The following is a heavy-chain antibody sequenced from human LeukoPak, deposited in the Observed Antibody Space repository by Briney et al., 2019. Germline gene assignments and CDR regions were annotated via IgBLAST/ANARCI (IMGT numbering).Heavy chain of an antibody. CDR3: ATDGAGFDT. V-gene: IGHV3-11*01. Sequence: GGSLRLSCAASGFTFNDYYMSWIRQAPGKGLEWHSYINIGGTNTHYADSVKGRFTISRDNAKKSLYLEMNNLRAEDTAVYYCATDGAGFDTWGQGVLVTVSS. CDR1: GFTFNDYY. CDR2: INIGGTNT. J-gene: IGHJ5*02.